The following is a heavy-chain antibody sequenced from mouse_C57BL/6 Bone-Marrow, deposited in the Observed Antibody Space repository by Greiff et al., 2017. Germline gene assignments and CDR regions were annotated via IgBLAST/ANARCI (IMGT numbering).Heavy chain of an antibody. CDR1: SYTFTSYW. CDR2: IDPNSGGT. CDR3: ARGGLRRAYYAMDD. J-gene: IGHJ4*01. Sequence: QVQLKQPGAELVKPGASVKLSCKASSYTFTSYWMHWVKQRPGRGLEWIGRIDPNSGGTKYNEKFKSKATLTVDKPSSTAYMQLSSLTSEDSAVYYCARGGLRRAYYAMDDWGQGTSVTVSS. D-gene: IGHD2-2*01. V-gene: IGHV1-72*01.